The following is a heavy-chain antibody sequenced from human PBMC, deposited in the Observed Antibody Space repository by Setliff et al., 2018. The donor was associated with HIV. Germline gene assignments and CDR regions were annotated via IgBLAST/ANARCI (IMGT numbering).Heavy chain of an antibody. CDR2: ISAYNGNT. V-gene: IGHV1-18*01. J-gene: IGHJ6*02. CDR3: ASLNIVAVAGTTGGYYYYGMDV. D-gene: IGHD6-19*01. Sequence: ASVKVSCKASGYSFINYGISWVRQAPGQGLEWMGWISAYNGNTNYAPRLLGRVTMTTDTSTSTAYMELRSLSSDDTAVYYCASLNIVAVAGTTGGYYYYGMDVWGQGTTVTVSS. CDR1: GYSFINYG.